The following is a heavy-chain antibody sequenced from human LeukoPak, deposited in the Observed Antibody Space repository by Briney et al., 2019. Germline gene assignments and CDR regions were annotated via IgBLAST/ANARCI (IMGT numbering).Heavy chain of an antibody. CDR3: ARQDYYDSSGQFDY. J-gene: IGHJ4*02. Sequence: GESLKISCEGSGYSFTTYWIGWVRQMPGKGLEWMGIIYPGDSDTRYSPSFQGQVTISADKSISTAYLQWSSLKASDTAMYYCARQDYYDSSGQFDYWGQGTLVTVSS. D-gene: IGHD3-22*01. CDR1: GYSFTTYW. V-gene: IGHV5-51*01. CDR2: IYPGDSDT.